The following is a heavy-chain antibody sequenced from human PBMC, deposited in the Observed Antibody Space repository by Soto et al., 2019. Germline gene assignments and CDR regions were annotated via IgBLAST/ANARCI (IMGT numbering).Heavy chain of an antibody. Sequence: GASVKVSCKASGYDFPAYDINWVRQASGQGLEWMGWMNPINGATGTARRFQGRVSMTRNTDTGTAYLELTSLRSDDTAVYFCGRGPSPRAPAGGTPYYYAMDFWGQGTLVTVSS. V-gene: IGHV1-8*02. J-gene: IGHJ4*02. CDR1: GYDFPAYD. CDR3: GRGPSPRAPAGGTPYYYAMDF. D-gene: IGHD1-26*01. CDR2: MNPINGAT.